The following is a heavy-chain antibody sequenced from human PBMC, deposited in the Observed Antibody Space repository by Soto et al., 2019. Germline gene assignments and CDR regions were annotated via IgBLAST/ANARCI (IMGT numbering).Heavy chain of an antibody. Sequence: QVTLKESGPVLVKPTETLTLTCTVSGFSLSNARMSVSWIRQPPGKDLEWLAHIFSNDAKSYSASLKSRLTISKDTSKSQVVLTVSNMDPVDTATYYCARIRGWGWLGPNEYWGQGTLVTVAS. CDR1: GFSLSNARMS. CDR2: IFSNDAK. V-gene: IGHV2-26*01. D-gene: IGHD3-10*01. J-gene: IGHJ4*02. CDR3: ARIRGWGWLGPNEY.